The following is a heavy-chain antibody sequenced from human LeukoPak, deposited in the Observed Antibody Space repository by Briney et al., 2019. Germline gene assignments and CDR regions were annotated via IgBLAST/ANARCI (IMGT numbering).Heavy chain of an antibody. Sequence: GGSLRLSCAASGFTFSSYSMNWVRQAPGKGLEWVSSISSSSSYIYYADSVKGRFTISRDNAENSLYLQMNSLRAEDTAVYYCARVMTVEDAFDIWGQGTMVTVSS. CDR3: ARVMTVEDAFDI. J-gene: IGHJ3*02. CDR1: GFTFSSYS. CDR2: ISSSSSYI. D-gene: IGHD2-21*02. V-gene: IGHV3-21*01.